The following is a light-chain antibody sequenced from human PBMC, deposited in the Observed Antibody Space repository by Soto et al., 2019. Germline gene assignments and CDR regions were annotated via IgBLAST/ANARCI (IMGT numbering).Light chain of an antibody. CDR2: KAS. CDR1: ESISTW. V-gene: IGKV1-5*03. J-gene: IGKJ1*01. CDR3: HQYDM. Sequence: DIQMTQSPSTLSASVGDRVTITCRASESISTWLAWYQQKPGKAPNLLIYKASSLESGVPSRFSGSGSRTEFTLTITSLQPEDFATYYSHQYDMFGPGTKVDI.